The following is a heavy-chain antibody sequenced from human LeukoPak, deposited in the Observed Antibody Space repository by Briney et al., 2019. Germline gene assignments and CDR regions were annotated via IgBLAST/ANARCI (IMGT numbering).Heavy chain of an antibody. CDR2: IKQDGSEK. Sequence: TGGSLRLSCAASGFTLSSYWMSWVRQAPGRGLEWVANIKQDGSEKYYVDPVKGRFTISRDNAKNSLYLQMNSLRAEDTAVYDCARGQLWLQGRGQGTLVTVPS. V-gene: IGHV3-7*01. CDR1: GFTLSSYW. D-gene: IGHD5-18*01. J-gene: IGHJ4*02. CDR3: ARGQLWLQG.